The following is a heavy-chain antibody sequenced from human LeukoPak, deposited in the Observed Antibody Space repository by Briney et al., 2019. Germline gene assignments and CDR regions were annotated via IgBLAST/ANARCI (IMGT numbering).Heavy chain of an antibody. Sequence: SQTLSLTCVISGDSVSSSSACWNWIRQSPSRGLEWLGRTYYRSKWKNDYAVSVKSRITVNPDTSKNQFSLHLNSVTPDDTAVYYCTREGGGAEAAFDSWGQGTLVTVSS. CDR3: TREGGGAEAAFDS. V-gene: IGHV6-1*01. CDR1: GDSVSSSSAC. J-gene: IGHJ4*02. D-gene: IGHD6-19*01. CDR2: TYYRSKWKN.